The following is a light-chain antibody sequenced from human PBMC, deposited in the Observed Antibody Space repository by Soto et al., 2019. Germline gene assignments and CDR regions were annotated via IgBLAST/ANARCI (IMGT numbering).Light chain of an antibody. V-gene: IGKV3-11*01. CDR1: QSVSSY. CDR3: QQRSNWHPT. Sequence: EIVLTQSPATLSLSPGERATLSCRASQSVSSYLAWYQQKPGQAPRLLIYDTYSRATGIPARFSGSGSGTDFTLTITSLEPDDVAVYYCQQRSNWHPTFGPGTKVEI. J-gene: IGKJ3*01. CDR2: DTY.